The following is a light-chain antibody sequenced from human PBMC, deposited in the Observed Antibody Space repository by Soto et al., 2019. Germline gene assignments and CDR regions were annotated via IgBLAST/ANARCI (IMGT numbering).Light chain of an antibody. Sequence: VLTQSPGPLSLSPWERATLSCRASQSVSSSYLAWYQQKPGQAPRLLIYGASSRATVIPDRFSGSGSGTDFTLTISRLEPEDFAVYYCQQYGSSPSWTFGQGTKVDIK. CDR1: QSVSSSY. CDR3: QQYGSSPSWT. CDR2: GAS. V-gene: IGKV3-20*01. J-gene: IGKJ1*01.